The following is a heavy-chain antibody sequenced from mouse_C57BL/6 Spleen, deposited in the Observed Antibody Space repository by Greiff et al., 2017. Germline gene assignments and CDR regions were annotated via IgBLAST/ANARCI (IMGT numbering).Heavy chain of an antibody. V-gene: IGHV5-17*01. Sequence: EVKLQESGGGLVKPGGSLKLSCAASGFTFSDYGMHWVRQAPGKGLEWVAYISSGSSTIYYADTVKGRFTISRDNAKNTLFLQMTSLRSEDTAMYYCARNWDDYLDYWGQGTTLTVSS. CDR1: GFTFSDYG. J-gene: IGHJ2*01. CDR2: ISSGSSTI. CDR3: ARNWDDYLDY. D-gene: IGHD4-1*01.